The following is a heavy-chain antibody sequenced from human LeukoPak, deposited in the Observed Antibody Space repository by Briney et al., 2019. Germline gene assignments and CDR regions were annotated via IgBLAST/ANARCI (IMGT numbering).Heavy chain of an antibody. D-gene: IGHD4-11*01. J-gene: IGHJ4*02. CDR2: IYYSGST. CDR1: GGSISSYY. Sequence: SETLSLTCTVSGGSISSYYWSWIRQPPGKGLEWIGYIYYSGSTNYNPSLKSRVTISVDTSKNQFSLKLSSVTAADTAVYYCARSTHDYSDSPWDYWGQGTLVTVSS. CDR3: ARSTHDYSDSPWDY. V-gene: IGHV4-59*08.